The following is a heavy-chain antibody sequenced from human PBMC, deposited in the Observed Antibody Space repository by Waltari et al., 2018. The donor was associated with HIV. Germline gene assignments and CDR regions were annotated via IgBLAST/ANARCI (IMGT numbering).Heavy chain of an antibody. CDR2: IYSGGST. CDR1: GFTVSSNY. V-gene: IGHV3-53*02. D-gene: IGHD3-22*01. CDR3: ASSPSSGTRNDY. Sequence: EVQLVETGGGLIQPGGSLRLSCAASGFTVSSNYMSWVRQAPGKGLEWVSGIYSGGSTYYADSVKGRVTISRDNSKNTLYLQMNSLRAEDTAVYYCASSPSSGTRNDYWGQGTLVTVSS. J-gene: IGHJ4*02.